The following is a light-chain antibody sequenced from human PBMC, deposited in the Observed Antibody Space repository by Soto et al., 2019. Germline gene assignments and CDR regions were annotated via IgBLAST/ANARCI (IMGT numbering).Light chain of an antibody. CDR3: QQYNNWPRT. CDR2: GAS. CDR1: RSVTNN. J-gene: IGKJ1*01. V-gene: IGKV3-15*01. Sequence: EIVLTQSPGTLSFFPGERATLSCRASRSVTNNYLAWYQQKPGQAPRLLIYGASTRATGIPARFSGSGSGTEFTLTISSLQSEDFAAYYCQQYNNWPRTFGQGTKVDI.